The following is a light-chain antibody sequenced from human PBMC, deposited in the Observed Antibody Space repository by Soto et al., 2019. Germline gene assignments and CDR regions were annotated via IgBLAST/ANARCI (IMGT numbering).Light chain of an antibody. CDR1: QTISSY. V-gene: IGKV1-39*01. CDR3: QQTYSAPPT. CDR2: AAS. J-gene: IGKJ1*01. Sequence: DIQMSQSPSYLSASVGDRVTITCRARQTISSYLNWYQQKPGKAPKVLIYAASNLQSGVPSRFSGSGSGTDFTLTISSLQPEDFATYFCQQTYSAPPTFGQGTKVDI.